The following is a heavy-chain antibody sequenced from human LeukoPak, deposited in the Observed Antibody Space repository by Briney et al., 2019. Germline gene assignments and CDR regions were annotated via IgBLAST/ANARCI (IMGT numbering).Heavy chain of an antibody. V-gene: IGHV1-18*01. D-gene: IGHD6-13*01. Sequence: ASVKVSCEASGYSFTSYGINWVRQAPGQGLEWMGWISTYNHKTDYAQKFQGRVTMTTGTSTSTAYMELRSLRSDDTAVYYCARVGQQLVRGPFDIWGQGTLVTVSS. CDR2: ISTYNHKT. J-gene: IGHJ3*02. CDR3: ARVGQQLVRGPFDI. CDR1: GYSFTSYG.